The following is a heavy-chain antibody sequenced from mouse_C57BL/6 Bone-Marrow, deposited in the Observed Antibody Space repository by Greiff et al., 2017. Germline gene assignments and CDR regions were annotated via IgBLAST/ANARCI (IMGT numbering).Heavy chain of an antibody. CDR2: ISNLAYSI. V-gene: IGHV5-15*01. CDR3: ARRGDDYDGAMDY. J-gene: IGHJ4*01. D-gene: IGHD2-4*01. Sequence: EVQGVESGGGLVQPGGSLKLSCAASGFTFSDYGMAWVRQAPRKGPEWVAFISNLAYSIYYADTVTGRFTISRGNAKNTLYLEMSSLRSEDTAMYYCARRGDDYDGAMDYWGQGTSVTVSS. CDR1: GFTFSDYG.